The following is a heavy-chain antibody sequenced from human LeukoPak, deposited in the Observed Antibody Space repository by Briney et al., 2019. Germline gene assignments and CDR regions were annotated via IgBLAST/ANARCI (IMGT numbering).Heavy chain of an antibody. CDR1: GFTFSSYG. CDR2: IWYDGSNK. D-gene: IGHD2-21*02. J-gene: IGHJ4*02. CDR3: AKDDHCGGDCYSS. V-gene: IGHV3-33*06. Sequence: TGGSLRLSCAASGFTFSSYGMHWVRQAPGKGLEWVAVIWYDGSNKYYADSVKGRFTISRDNSKNTLYLQMNSLRAEDTAVYYCAKDDHCGGDCYSSWGQGTLVTVSS.